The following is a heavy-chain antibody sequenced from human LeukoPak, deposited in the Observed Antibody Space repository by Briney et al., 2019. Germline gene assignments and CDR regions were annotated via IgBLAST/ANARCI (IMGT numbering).Heavy chain of an antibody. J-gene: IGHJ4*02. V-gene: IGHV1-2*02. Sequence: GASVKVSCKASGYTFTGYYMHWVRQAPGQGLEWMGWINPNSGGTNYAQKFQGRVTMTRDTSISTAYMELSRLRSDGTAVYYCARDSIHYDFWSGLDYWGQGTLVTVSS. CDR2: INPNSGGT. D-gene: IGHD3-3*01. CDR1: GYTFTGYY. CDR3: ARDSIHYDFWSGLDY.